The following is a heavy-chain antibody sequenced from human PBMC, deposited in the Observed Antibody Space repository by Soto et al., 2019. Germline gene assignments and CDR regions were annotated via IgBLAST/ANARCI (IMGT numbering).Heavy chain of an antibody. Sequence: VQLMQSGAEVKKPGYSVKVSCKASGGTFSSHSINWVRQAPGQGLEWMGGVISLFGTANYAHNFKGRVTITADQSTSTAYMELHSLRSDDTAVYYCAREVGYGDFSAAMLDWGQGTLVTVSS. CDR2: VISLFGTA. J-gene: IGHJ4*02. V-gene: IGHV1-69*01. CDR1: GGTFSSHS. CDR3: AREVGYGDFSAAMLD. D-gene: IGHD4-17*01.